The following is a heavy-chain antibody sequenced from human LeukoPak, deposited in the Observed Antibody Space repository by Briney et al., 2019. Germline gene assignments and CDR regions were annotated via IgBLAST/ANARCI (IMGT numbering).Heavy chain of an antibody. CDR3: ARHYGDYMNYYYYYGMDV. J-gene: IGHJ6*02. CDR2: IYYSGST. V-gene: IGHV4-59*05. D-gene: IGHD4-17*01. CDR1: GGSISGYY. Sequence: SETLSLTCTVSGGSISGYYWSWIRQPPGKGLEWIGSIYYSGSTYYNPSLKSRVTISVDTSKNQFSLKLSSVTAADTAVYYCARHYGDYMNYYYYYGMDVWGQGTTVTVSS.